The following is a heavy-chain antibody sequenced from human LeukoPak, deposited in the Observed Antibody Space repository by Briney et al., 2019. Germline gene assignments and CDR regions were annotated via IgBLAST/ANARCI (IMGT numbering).Heavy chain of an antibody. CDR2: LRNDGSNK. Sequence: PGGSLRLSCAASGFTFNSYGMHWVRQAPGKGLEWVAFLRNDGSNKYYADSVKGRFTISRDNSKNTLYLQMNSLRAEDTAVYYCARFYANEWELPHWGQGTLVTVSS. J-gene: IGHJ4*02. CDR3: ARFYANEWELPH. D-gene: IGHD1-26*01. V-gene: IGHV3-30*02. CDR1: GFTFNSYG.